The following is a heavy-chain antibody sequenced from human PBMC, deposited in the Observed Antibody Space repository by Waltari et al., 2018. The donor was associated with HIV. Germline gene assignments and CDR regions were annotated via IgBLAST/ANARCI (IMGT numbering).Heavy chain of an antibody. Sequence: VETGGGVYLHGEPLTVSCAVSGVLVSDRYLSWVRQVPGKGLAWGSVMYVDVAIYYADSVKRRSMVSNNKAKNTFDLPIYSSSVADTAIYYCTRGVRYFAPWGRGAPVSVS. CDR3: TRGVRYFAP. V-gene: IGHV3-53*02. D-gene: IGHD1-26*01. CDR2: MYVDVAI. J-gene: IGHJ5*02. CDR1: GVLVSDRY.